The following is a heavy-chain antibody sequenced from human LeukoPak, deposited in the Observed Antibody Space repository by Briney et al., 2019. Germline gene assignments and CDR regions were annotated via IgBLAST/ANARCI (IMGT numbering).Heavy chain of an antibody. CDR3: AREESSGWYGSFDY. J-gene: IGHJ4*02. D-gene: IGHD6-19*01. V-gene: IGHV3-30-3*01. CDR1: GFTFSSYA. CDR2: ISYDGSNK. Sequence: GGSLRLSCAASGFTFSSYAMHWVRQAPGKGLEWVAVISYDGSNKYYADSVKGRFTISRDNSKNTLYLQMNSLRAEDTAVYYCAREESSGWYGSFDYWGQGTLVTVSS.